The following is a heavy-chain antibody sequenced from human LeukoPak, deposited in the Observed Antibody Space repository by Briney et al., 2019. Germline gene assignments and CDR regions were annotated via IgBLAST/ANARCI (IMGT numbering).Heavy chain of an antibody. CDR1: GDSVSSSSAT. V-gene: IGHV6-1*01. CDR2: TYYRSKWYN. CDR3: ARYVTSGRSFDS. D-gene: IGHD2/OR15-2a*01. J-gene: IGHJ4*02. Sequence: SQTLSLTCAISGDSVSSSSATWNWFRQSPSRGLVCLGRTYYRSKWYNDYAISVKSRITINPDTSKNQFSLQLNSVTPEDTAMYYCARYVTSGRSFDSWGQGTLVTVSS.